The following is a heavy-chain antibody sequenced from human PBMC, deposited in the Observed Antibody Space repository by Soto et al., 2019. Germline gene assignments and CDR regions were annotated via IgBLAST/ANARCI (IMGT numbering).Heavy chain of an antibody. CDR3: AKEGFQEGVVVGVAAWGGYFDS. J-gene: IGHJ4*02. CDR1: GFTFNGYP. D-gene: IGHD2-15*01. V-gene: IGHV3-23*01. CDR2: ISGSGGGT. Sequence: PGGSLRLSCAASGFTFNGYPMSWVRQAPGKGLEWVSRISGSGGGTSYADSVQGRFTISRDDSQNTLYLQMNSLRVEDSAIYSSAKEGFQEGVVVGVAAWGGYFDSRGQGALVTVSS.